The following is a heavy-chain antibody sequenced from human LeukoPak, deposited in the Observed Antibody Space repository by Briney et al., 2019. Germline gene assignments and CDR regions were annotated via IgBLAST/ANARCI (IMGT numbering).Heavy chain of an antibody. CDR3: ARTHYGSGSYYNSGLDY. J-gene: IGHJ4*02. D-gene: IGHD3-10*01. CDR1: GYSFTSHW. V-gene: IGHV5-51*01. Sequence: GESLKISCKGSGYSFTSHWIGLVRPMPGKGLEWMGIIYPGDSDTRYSPSFQGQVTISADKSISTAYLQWSSLKASDTAMYYCARTHYGSGSYYNSGLDYWGQGTLVTVSS. CDR2: IYPGDSDT.